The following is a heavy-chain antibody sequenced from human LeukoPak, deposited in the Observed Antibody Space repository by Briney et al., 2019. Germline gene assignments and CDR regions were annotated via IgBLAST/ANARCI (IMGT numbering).Heavy chain of an antibody. CDR3: ARDLHYYGSGSPLSL. CDR1: GFTFSSYW. D-gene: IGHD3-10*01. Sequence: GGSLRLSCAASGFTFSSYWMSWVRQAPGKGLEWVANIKQDGSEKYYVDSVKGRFTISRDNAKNSLYLQMNSLRAEDTAVYYCARDLHYYGSGSPLSLWGQGTLVTVSS. V-gene: IGHV3-7*01. J-gene: IGHJ4*02. CDR2: IKQDGSEK.